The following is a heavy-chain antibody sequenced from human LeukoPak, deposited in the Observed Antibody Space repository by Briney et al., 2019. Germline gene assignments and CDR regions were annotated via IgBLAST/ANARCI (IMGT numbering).Heavy chain of an antibody. CDR1: GFTFSSFA. D-gene: IGHD3-10*01. CDR3: AKRGGYETMAAFDY. CDR2: ISGSGGSS. J-gene: IGHJ4*02. Sequence: GGSLRLSCAASGFTFSSFAMNWVRQAPGKGLDWVSSISGSGGSSYYADSVKARVTISRDNSKNTLYLQMSSLRAEDSAVYYCAKRGGYETMAAFDYWGQGTLVTVSS. V-gene: IGHV3-23*01.